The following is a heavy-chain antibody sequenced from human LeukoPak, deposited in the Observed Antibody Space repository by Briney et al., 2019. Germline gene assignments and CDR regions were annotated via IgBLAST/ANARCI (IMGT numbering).Heavy chain of an antibody. CDR3: AKELSMYYYASSGFRDAFDI. Sequence: GGSLRLSCAASGFTFNNYAMSWVRQAPGKGLEWVSGISGSGGSTNYADSVKGRFTISRDNSKNTLYLQMNSLRAEDTAVYFCAKELSMYYYASSGFRDAFDIWGQGTMVSVSS. D-gene: IGHD3-22*01. J-gene: IGHJ3*02. CDR2: ISGSGGST. CDR1: GFTFNNYA. V-gene: IGHV3-23*01.